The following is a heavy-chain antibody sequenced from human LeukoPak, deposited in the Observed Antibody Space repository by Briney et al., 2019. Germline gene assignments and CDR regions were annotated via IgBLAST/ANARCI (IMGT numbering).Heavy chain of an antibody. CDR2: IYYSGST. CDR3: ARHEAVAVDYFDY. J-gene: IGHJ4*02. D-gene: IGHD6-19*01. V-gene: IGHV4-39*07. CDR1: VGSFSGYY. Sequence: PSETLSLTCAVYVGSFSGYYWGWIRQPPGKGLEWIGSIYYSGSTYYNPSLKSRVTISVDTSKNQFSLKLGSATAADTAVYYCARHEAVAVDYFDYWGQGTLVTVSS.